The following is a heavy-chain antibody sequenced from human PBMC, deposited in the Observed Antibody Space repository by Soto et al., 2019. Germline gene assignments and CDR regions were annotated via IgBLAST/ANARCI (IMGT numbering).Heavy chain of an antibody. CDR2: IYHSGST. Sequence: SVILSLTCAVDGGYISGFCWSWIRQPPGKGLEWIGEIYHSGSTNYNPSLKSRVTISVDRSKNQFSLKLSSVTAADTAVYYCARVPGPWGQGTLVTVSS. CDR3: ARVPGP. J-gene: IGHJ5*02. V-gene: IGHV4-34*01. CDR1: GGYISGFC.